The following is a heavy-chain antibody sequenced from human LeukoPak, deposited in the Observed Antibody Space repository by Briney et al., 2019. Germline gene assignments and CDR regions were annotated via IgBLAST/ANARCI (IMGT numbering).Heavy chain of an antibody. V-gene: IGHV1-2*02. J-gene: IGHJ3*02. CDR3: ARPIRGSYVQDAFDM. CDR2: INPSSGGT. Sequence: ASVPVSRKASGYTFTGYYMHWVRQAPGQGLEWMGWINPSSGGTKYVQKFKVRVTMTRDTSISTGYMELSRLRSDDTAVYYCARPIRGSYVQDAFDMWGQGTMVTVSA. CDR1: GYTFTGYY. D-gene: IGHD1-26*01.